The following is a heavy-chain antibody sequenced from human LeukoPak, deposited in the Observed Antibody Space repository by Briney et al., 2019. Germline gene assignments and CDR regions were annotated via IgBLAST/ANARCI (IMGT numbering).Heavy chain of an antibody. Sequence: SETLSLTCTVSGGSLSSYYWSWIRQPPGKGLEWIGDIYYRGSTNYNPSLKSRVTISVDPSKNQFSLKLSSVTAADTAVYYCARVGRYDFWSGYPTGGYYFDYWGQGTLVTVSS. CDR1: GGSLSSYY. D-gene: IGHD3-3*01. CDR2: IYYRGST. J-gene: IGHJ4*02. CDR3: ARVGRYDFWSGYPTGGYYFDY. V-gene: IGHV4-59*01.